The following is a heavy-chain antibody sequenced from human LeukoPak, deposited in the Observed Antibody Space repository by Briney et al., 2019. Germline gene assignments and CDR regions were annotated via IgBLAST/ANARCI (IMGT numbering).Heavy chain of an antibody. Sequence: SETLSLTCAVYGGSFSGYYWSWIRQPPGKGLEWIGEINHSGSTNYNPSLKSRVTISVDTSKNQFPLKLSSGTAAGTAVYYWARGGRIVRGGIGNWGQGNPVTVSP. CDR2: INHSGST. J-gene: IGHJ4*02. V-gene: IGHV4-34*01. D-gene: IGHD3-10*01. CDR1: GGSFSGYY. CDR3: ARGGRIVRGGIGN.